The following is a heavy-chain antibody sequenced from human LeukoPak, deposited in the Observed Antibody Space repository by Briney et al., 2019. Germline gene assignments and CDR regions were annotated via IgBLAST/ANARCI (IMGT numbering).Heavy chain of an antibody. D-gene: IGHD1-26*01. CDR1: GGTFSSYA. V-gene: IGHV1-69*01. J-gene: IGHJ4*02. CDR2: IIPIFGTA. CDR3: ARVVGATYNFDY. Sequence: GSSVKVSCKASGGTFSSYAISWVQQAPGQGLEWMGGIIPIFGTANYAQKFQGRVTITADESTSTAYMELSSLRSEDTAVYYCARVVGATYNFDYWGQGTLVTVSS.